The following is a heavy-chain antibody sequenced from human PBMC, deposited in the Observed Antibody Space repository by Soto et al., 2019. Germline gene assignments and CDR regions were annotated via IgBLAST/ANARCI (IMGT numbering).Heavy chain of an antibody. D-gene: IGHD6-6*01. V-gene: IGHV3-30*04. CDR1: GFSFSNFA. Sequence: PGGSLRLSCAASGFSFSNFAMHWVRQAPGKGLEWVAVVSFDGTNKXXAESVKGRXTISRDNAKNSXYLQMXRLGAEDTAXYYCARDEEVNVPLDYWGQGTLVTVSS. CDR3: ARDEEVNVPLDY. CDR2: VSFDGTNK. J-gene: IGHJ4*02.